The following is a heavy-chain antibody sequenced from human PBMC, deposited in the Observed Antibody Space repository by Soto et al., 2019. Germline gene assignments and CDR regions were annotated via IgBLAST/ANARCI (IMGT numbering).Heavy chain of an antibody. V-gene: IGHV3-23*01. J-gene: IGHJ4*02. CDR3: AKFDSKSTSGYDSFDC. D-gene: IGHD5-12*01. CDR1: GFTLSNYA. Sequence: GGSLRLSCAASGFTLSNYAMSWVRQAPGKGLEWVSSISGSGDSTYYADSVKGRFAISRDNSKYTLYLQMSSLRTEDTSLYYCAKFDSKSTSGYDSFDCWGQGTLVTVSS. CDR2: ISGSGDST.